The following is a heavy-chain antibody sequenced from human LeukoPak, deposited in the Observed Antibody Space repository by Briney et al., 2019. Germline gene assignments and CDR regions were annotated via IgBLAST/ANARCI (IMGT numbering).Heavy chain of an antibody. J-gene: IGHJ4*02. CDR1: GGSISSDIYY. Sequence: SETLSLTCTVSGGSISSDIYYWSWIRQHPGKGLEWIGYIESSGSTYYKASLKSRVTMSVDMSKNQFSLKVTSVSAADTAVYYCARGKYCGGSCYGGADYWGQGTLVIVSS. V-gene: IGHV4-31*03. CDR3: ARGKYCGGSCYGGADY. D-gene: IGHD2-21*02. CDR2: IESSGST.